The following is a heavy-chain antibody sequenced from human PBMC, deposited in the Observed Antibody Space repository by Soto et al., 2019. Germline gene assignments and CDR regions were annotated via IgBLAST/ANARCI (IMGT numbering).Heavy chain of an antibody. J-gene: IGHJ6*02. D-gene: IGHD1-26*01. CDR3: AYFTALNYYYGMDV. Sequence: EVQLLESGGGLVQPGGSLRLSCAASGFTFTNYAMSWVPQAPGKGLEWVSAISGSGSSTYYADSVKGRFTISRDNSENTLFLQMNSLRAEDTAVYYCAYFTALNYYYGMDVWGQGTTVTVSS. V-gene: IGHV3-23*01. CDR2: ISGSGSST. CDR1: GFTFTNYA.